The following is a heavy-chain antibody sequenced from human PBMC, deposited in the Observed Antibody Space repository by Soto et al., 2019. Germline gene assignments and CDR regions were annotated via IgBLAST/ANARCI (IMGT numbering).Heavy chain of an antibody. CDR2: IYYSGTT. CDR3: ASRGTTTYCSGGSCYARGFDY. V-gene: IGHV4-30-4*01. D-gene: IGHD2-15*01. CDR1: GPSLSRGDYY. J-gene: IGHJ4*02. Sequence: SETLSLTCPLSGPSLSRGDYYWGWLRQHPWKGLEWIGYIYYSGTTYYNPSLKSRVTISVDTSKNQFSRKLSSVTAADTAVYYCASRGTTTYCSGGSCYARGFDYWGQGTLVTVSS.